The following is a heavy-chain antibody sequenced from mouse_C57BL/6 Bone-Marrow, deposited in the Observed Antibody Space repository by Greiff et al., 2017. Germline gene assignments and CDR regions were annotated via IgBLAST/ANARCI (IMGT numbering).Heavy chain of an antibody. D-gene: IGHD2-3*01. V-gene: IGHV1-81*01. CDR3: APFDGYYFAY. CDR2: IYPRSGNT. CDR1: GYTFTSYG. J-gene: IGHJ3*01. Sequence: VQLQQSGAELARPGASVKLSCKASGYTFTSYGISWVKQRTGQGLEWIGEIYPRSGNTYYNEKFKGKATLTADKSSSTAYMELHSLTSEDSAVYFCAPFDGYYFAYWGQGTLVTVSA.